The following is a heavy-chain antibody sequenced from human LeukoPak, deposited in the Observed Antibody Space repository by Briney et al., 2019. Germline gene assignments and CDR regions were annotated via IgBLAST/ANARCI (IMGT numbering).Heavy chain of an antibody. Sequence: GGSLRLSCAASGFTFSSYAMSWVREAPGKGLVWVSAISGSGGSTYYADSVKGRFTISRDNSKNTLYLQMNSLRAEDTAVYYCAKGRDDSSGYYFTRDAFDIWGQGTMVTVSS. CDR2: ISGSGGST. D-gene: IGHD3-22*01. V-gene: IGHV3-23*01. CDR1: GFTFSSYA. CDR3: AKGRDDSSGYYFTRDAFDI. J-gene: IGHJ3*02.